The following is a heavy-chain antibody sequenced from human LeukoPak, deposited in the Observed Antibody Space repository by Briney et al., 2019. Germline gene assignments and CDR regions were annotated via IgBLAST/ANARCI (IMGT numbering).Heavy chain of an antibody. CDR3: ARMTDNYGDYDPIPGTYYFDS. J-gene: IGHJ4*02. CDR1: GFTFSSYG. V-gene: IGHV3-30*03. Sequence: PGGSLRLSCAASGFTFSSYGMHWVRQAPGKGLEWVAVISYDGSNKYYADSVKGRFTISRDNGKNSLYLQTSSLRAEDTAVYYCARMTDNYGDYDPIPGTYYFDSWGQGTLVTVSS. CDR2: ISYDGSNK. D-gene: IGHD4-17*01.